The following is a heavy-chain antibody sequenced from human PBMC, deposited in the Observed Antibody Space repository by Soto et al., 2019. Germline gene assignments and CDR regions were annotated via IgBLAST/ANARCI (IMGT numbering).Heavy chain of an antibody. CDR3: ARGSPRGYFDY. Sequence: ASVKVSCKASGYTFTSYAMHWVRQAPGQRLEWMGWINAGNGNTKYSQKFQGRVTITRDTSASKAYMEPSSLRSEDTAVYYCARGSPRGYFDYWGQGTLVTVSS. CDR2: INAGNGNT. D-gene: IGHD2-2*01. V-gene: IGHV1-3*01. CDR1: GYTFTSYA. J-gene: IGHJ4*02.